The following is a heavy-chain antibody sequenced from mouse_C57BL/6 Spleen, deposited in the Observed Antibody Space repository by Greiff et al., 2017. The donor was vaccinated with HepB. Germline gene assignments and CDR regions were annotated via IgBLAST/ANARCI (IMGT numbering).Heavy chain of an antibody. CDR1: GFSFTSYG. V-gene: IGHV2-2*01. J-gene: IGHJ4*01. CDR2: IWSGGST. D-gene: IGHD2-12*01. Sequence: VKLMESGPGLVQPSQSLSITCTVSGFSFTSYGVHWVRQSPGKGLEWLGVIWSGGSTDYNAAFISRLSIIKDNSKSQVFFKMNSLQADDTAIYYCARKPSYYTAMDYWGQGTSVTVSS. CDR3: ARKPSYYTAMDY.